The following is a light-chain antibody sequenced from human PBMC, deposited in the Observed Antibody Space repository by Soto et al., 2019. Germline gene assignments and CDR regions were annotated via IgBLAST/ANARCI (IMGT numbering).Light chain of an antibody. V-gene: IGKV3-11*01. J-gene: IGKJ2*01. CDR1: QSVSSY. CDR2: DAS. CDR3: QQRSNWPPWYT. Sequence: EIVLTQSPATLSLSPGERATLSCRASQSVSSYLAWYKQKPGQAPRLLIYDASNRATVIPARFSGSGSVTVFTLTISSLEPEDFAVYYCQQRSNWPPWYTFGQGTKLEIK.